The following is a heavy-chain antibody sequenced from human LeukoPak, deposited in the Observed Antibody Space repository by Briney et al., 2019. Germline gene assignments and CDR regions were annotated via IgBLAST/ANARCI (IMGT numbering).Heavy chain of an antibody. J-gene: IGHJ4*02. Sequence: PGGSLRLSCAASGFTFSSYGMHWVRQAPGKGLEWVAFTRYDGSNKYYADSVKGRFTISRDNSKNTLYLQMNSLRAEDTAVYYCASPGEDYYFDYWGQGTLVTVSS. CDR3: ASPGEDYYFDY. CDR1: GFTFSSYG. V-gene: IGHV3-30*02. D-gene: IGHD3-16*01. CDR2: TRYDGSNK.